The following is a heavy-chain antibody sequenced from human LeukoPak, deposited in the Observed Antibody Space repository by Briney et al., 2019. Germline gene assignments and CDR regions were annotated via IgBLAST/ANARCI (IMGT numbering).Heavy chain of an antibody. CDR2: ISSGSSFI. D-gene: IGHD6-13*01. CDR3: ARDVLIAADGVIRLDAFDI. V-gene: IGHV3-21*01. CDR1: GFTFSSYN. Sequence: PGGSLRLSCAASGFTFSSYNMNWVRQTPGKGLEWVSSISSGSSFIYYADSVKGRFAISRDNAKNSLYLQMNSLRAEDTAVYYCARDVLIAADGVIRLDAFDIWGQRTVVTVSS. J-gene: IGHJ3*02.